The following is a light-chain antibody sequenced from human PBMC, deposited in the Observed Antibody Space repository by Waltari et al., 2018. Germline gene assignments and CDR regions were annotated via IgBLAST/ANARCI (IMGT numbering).Light chain of an antibody. CDR1: QSVSSY. J-gene: IGKJ4*01. Sequence: EIVLTQSQATLSLSPGERDALSCRASQSVSSYLAWYQQKPGQAPRLLIYDASNRATGIPARFSGSVSGTDFTLTISSLEPEDFAVYYCQQRSNWPLTFGGGTKVEIK. CDR2: DAS. CDR3: QQRSNWPLT. V-gene: IGKV3-11*01.